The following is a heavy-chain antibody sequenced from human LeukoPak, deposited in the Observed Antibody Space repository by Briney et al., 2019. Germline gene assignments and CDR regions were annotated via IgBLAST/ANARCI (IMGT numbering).Heavy chain of an antibody. CDR2: VYSSGNT. D-gene: IGHD3-10*01. CDR1: DGSISIYY. CDR3: VRDRELTY. V-gene: IGHV4-4*08. Sequence: KPAETLSLTCTVSDGSISIYYWSWIRQPPGKGLEWIGYVYSSGNTNYSPSLKGRAIISADTSKNQFSLKLTSVTAADTAVCYCVRDRELTYWGQGILVTVSS. J-gene: IGHJ4*02.